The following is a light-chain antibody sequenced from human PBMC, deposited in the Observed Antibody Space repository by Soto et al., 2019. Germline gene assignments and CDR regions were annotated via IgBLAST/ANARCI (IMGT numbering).Light chain of an antibody. CDR1: QSVGTY. V-gene: IGKV3-11*01. CDR3: HQRSDWPPGT. CDR2: ETF. J-gene: IGKJ3*01. Sequence: IVLTQSPATLSLSPGERATLSCRASQSVGTYLAWYQQKPGQAPRLLIFETFRRVTGVPVRFRGSGSGTDFTLTISSLEPEDFAVYYCHQRSDWPPGTFGPGTKVDI.